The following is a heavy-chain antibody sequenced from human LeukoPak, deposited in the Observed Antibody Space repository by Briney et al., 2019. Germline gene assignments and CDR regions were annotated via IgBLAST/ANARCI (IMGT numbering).Heavy chain of an antibody. CDR2: ISWNSGSI. D-gene: IGHD6-19*01. J-gene: IGHJ4*02. Sequence: PGRSLRLSCAASGFTFDDYAMHWVRQAPGKGLEWVSGISWNSGSIGYADSVKGRFTISRDNAKNSLYLQMNSLRAEDTALYYCAKASLAVAGPGGFDYWGQGTLVTVSS. CDR3: AKASLAVAGPGGFDY. V-gene: IGHV3-9*01. CDR1: GFTFDDYA.